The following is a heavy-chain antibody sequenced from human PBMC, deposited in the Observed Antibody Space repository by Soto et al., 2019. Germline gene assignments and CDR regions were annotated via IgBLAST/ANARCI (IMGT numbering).Heavy chain of an antibody. CDR1: GGSISSGGYS. CDR3: ARDYCSGGSCYFDY. Sequence: PSETLSLTCAVSGGSISSGGYSWSWIRQPPGKGLEWIGYIYHSGSTYYNPSLKSRVTISVDRSKNQFSLKLSSVTAADTAVYYCARDYCSGGSCYFDYWGQGTLVTVSS. J-gene: IGHJ4*02. V-gene: IGHV4-30-2*01. D-gene: IGHD2-15*01. CDR2: IYHSGST.